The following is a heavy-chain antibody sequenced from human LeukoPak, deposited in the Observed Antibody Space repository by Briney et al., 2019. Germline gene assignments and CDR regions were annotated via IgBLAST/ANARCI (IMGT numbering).Heavy chain of an antibody. CDR1: GYSFTSYW. CDR2: IYPGDSDT. Sequence: GESPKISCKGSGYSFTSYWIGWVRQMPGKGLEWMGIIYPGDSDTRYSPSFQGQVTISADKSISTAYLQWSSLKASGTAMYYCARIQGTIPDAFDIWGQGTMVTVSS. CDR3: ARIQGTIPDAFDI. V-gene: IGHV5-51*01. J-gene: IGHJ3*02. D-gene: IGHD1-14*01.